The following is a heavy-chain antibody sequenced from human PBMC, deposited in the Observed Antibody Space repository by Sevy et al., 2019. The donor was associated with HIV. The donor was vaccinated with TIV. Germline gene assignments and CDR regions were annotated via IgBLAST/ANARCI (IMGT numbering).Heavy chain of an antibody. Sequence: GGSLRLSCATSGFAFSSYGMHWVRQAPGKGLEWVAFIRHDDTHQYYLDSVKGRFTISRDNRQRTLYLQMDTLRVEDTAVYYCTKGHKPQWELRAFDYWGRGTLVTVSS. D-gene: IGHD1-26*01. CDR1: GFAFSSYG. V-gene: IGHV3-30*02. CDR2: IRHDDTHQ. CDR3: TKGHKPQWELRAFDY. J-gene: IGHJ4*02.